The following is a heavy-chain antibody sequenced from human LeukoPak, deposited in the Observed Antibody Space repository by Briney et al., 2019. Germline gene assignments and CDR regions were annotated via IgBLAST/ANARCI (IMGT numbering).Heavy chain of an antibody. D-gene: IGHD3-22*01. CDR2: IYPDDSDT. J-gene: IGHJ4*02. CDR1: GYSFTSYW. V-gene: IGHV5-51*01. Sequence: PGKSLKISCKGSGYSFTSYWIGWVRQMPGKGLEWMGIIYPDDSDTRYSPSFQGQVTISADKSISTAYLQWSSLKASDTAIYYCARQGYYYDSGGYYAWDYWGQGTLVTVSS. CDR3: ARQGYYYDSGGYYAWDY.